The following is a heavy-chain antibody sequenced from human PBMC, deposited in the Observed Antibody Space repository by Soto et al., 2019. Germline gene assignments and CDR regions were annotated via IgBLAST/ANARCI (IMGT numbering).Heavy chain of an antibody. CDR3: ARGAYCSSTSCYTYYYYYYMDV. CDR2: ISSNEGST. V-gene: IGHV3-64*01. CDR1: GFTFSSYA. Sequence: EVQLVESGGGLVQPGGSLRLSCAASGFTFSSYAMHWVRQAPGKGLEYVSAISSNEGSTYYANSVKGRFTISRDNSKNTLYLQMGSLRAEDMAVYYCARGAYCSSTSCYTYYYYYYMDVWGKGTTVTVSS. D-gene: IGHD2-2*01. J-gene: IGHJ6*03.